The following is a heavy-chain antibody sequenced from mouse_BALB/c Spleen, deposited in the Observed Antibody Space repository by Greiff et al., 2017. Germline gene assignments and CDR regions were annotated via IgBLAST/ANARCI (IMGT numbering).Heavy chain of an antibody. CDR1: GYTFTSYW. J-gene: IGHJ3*01. D-gene: IGHD2-1*01. CDR3: ASPYGNYWFAY. CDR2: INPSTGYT. V-gene: IGHV1-7*01. Sequence: VQLKQSGAELAKPGASVKMSCKASGYTFTSYWMHWVKQRPGQGLEWIGYINPSTGYTEYNQKFKDKATLTADKSSSTAYMQLSSLTSEDSAVYYCASPYGNYWFAYWGQGTLVTVSA.